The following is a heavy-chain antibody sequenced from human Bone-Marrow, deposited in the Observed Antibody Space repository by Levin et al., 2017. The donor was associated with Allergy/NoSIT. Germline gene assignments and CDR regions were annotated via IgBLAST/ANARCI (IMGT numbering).Heavy chain of an antibody. CDR2: IYPSDSDT. J-gene: IGHJ3*02. CDR3: ARIRTGYSDAFDI. Sequence: GESLKISCEVSGYSFTSYWIAWVRQMPGKGLEWMGIIYPSDSDTTYSPSFQGQVTISADKSISTAYLQWSSLKASDTAMYYCARIRTGYSDAFDIWGQGTMVTVSS. CDR1: GYSFTSYW. D-gene: IGHD3/OR15-3a*01. V-gene: IGHV5-51*01.